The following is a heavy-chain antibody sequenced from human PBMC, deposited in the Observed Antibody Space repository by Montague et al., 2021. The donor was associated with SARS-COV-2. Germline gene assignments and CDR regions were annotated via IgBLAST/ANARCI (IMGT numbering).Heavy chain of an antibody. CDR2: IDWDGDK. CDR1: GFSLSTSGMC. J-gene: IGHJ6*02. CDR3: ARGPSDTYYYNGMDV. V-gene: IGHV2-70*11. Sequence: PALVKPTQTLTLTCTFSGFSLSTSGMCMTWIRQPPGKALKWLARIDWDGDKYYNTSLKSRLTISKGTSKNLVVLTMTNMDPVDTATYYCARGPSDTYYYNGMDVWGRGTTVTVSS.